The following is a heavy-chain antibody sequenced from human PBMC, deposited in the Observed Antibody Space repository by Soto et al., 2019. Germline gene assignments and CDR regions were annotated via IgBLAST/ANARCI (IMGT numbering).Heavy chain of an antibody. J-gene: IGHJ5*02. CDR1: GYTFTSYG. CDR3: ARVIGNWNYQSLNWFDP. V-gene: IGHV1-18*01. D-gene: IGHD1-7*01. CDR2: ISAYNGNT. Sequence: GPSVKVSCKASGYTFTSYGISWVRQAPGQGLEWMGWISAYNGNTNYAQKLQGRVTMTTDTSTSTAYMELRSLRSDDTAVYYCARVIGNWNYQSLNWFDPWGQGTLVTVSS.